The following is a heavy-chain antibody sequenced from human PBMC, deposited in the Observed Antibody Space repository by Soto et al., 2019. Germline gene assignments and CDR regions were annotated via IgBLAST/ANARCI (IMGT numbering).Heavy chain of an antibody. CDR2: ISYDGSNK. Sequence: VQLVESGGGVVQPGRSLRLSCAASGFTFSSYGMHWVRQAPGKGLEWVAVISYDGSNKYYADSVKGRFTISRDNSKNTLYLQMNSLRAEDTAVYYCAKAGYSGYDYLDYWGQGTLVTVSS. CDR3: AKAGYSGYDYLDY. J-gene: IGHJ4*02. V-gene: IGHV3-30*18. CDR1: GFTFSSYG. D-gene: IGHD5-12*01.